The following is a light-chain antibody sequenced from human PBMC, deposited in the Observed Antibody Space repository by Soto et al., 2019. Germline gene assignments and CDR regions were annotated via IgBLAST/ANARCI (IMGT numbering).Light chain of an antibody. V-gene: IGKV1-39*01. Sequence: DIQMTQSPSSLSASVGDRVTITCRASQSISSYLNWYQQKPGKAPKLLIYAASSLQSGVPSRFSGSGSGTAFTLTISSLQPEDFATDYCQQSYSTPFTFGHGTKVDIK. J-gene: IGKJ3*01. CDR2: AAS. CDR3: QQSYSTPFT. CDR1: QSISSY.